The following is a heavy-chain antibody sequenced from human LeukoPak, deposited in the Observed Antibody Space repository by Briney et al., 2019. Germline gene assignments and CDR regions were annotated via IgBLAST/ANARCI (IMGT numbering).Heavy chain of an antibody. Sequence: GGSLRLSCEASGISLSNYWLTWVRQAPGKGLEWVANIRQDGKEIYYVDSAKGRFTISRDDAKNSVFLQMNSLRVEDTAVYYCAKHLRDVLRFVEWPSENRKYDYNYINAWGSGTTVTVSS. CDR2: IRQDGKEI. CDR1: GISLSNYW. J-gene: IGHJ6*03. CDR3: AKHLRDVLRFVEWPSENRKYDYNYINA. V-gene: IGHV3-7*03. D-gene: IGHD3-3*01.